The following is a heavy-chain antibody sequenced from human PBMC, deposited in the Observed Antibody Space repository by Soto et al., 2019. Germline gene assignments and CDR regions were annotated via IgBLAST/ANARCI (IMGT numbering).Heavy chain of an antibody. CDR2: IYHSGST. CDR3: ARGTYDFWSGSGGMDV. CDR1: GGSISSGGYS. D-gene: IGHD3-3*01. J-gene: IGHJ6*02. Sequence: SETLSLTCAVSGGSISSGGYSWSWIRQPPGKGLEWIGYIYHSGSTYYNPSLKSRVTISVDRSKNQFSLKLSSVTAADTAVYYCARGTYDFWSGSGGMDVWGQGTTVTV. V-gene: IGHV4-30-2*01.